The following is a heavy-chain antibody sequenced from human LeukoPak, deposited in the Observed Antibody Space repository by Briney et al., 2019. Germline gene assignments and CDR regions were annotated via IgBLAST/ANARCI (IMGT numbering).Heavy chain of an antibody. V-gene: IGHV4-59*01. CDR1: GGSISSYY. Sequence: PSETLSLTCTVSGGSISSYYWSWIRQPPGKGLEWIGYIYYSGSTNYNPSLKSRVTISVDTSKNQFSLKLSSVTAADTAVYYCARVGTIFYSFDYWGQGTLVTVSS. CDR3: ARVGTIFYSFDY. J-gene: IGHJ4*02. CDR2: IYYSGST. D-gene: IGHD3-3*01.